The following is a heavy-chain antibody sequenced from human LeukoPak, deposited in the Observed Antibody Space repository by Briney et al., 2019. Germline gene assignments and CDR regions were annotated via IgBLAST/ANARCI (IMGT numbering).Heavy chain of an antibody. Sequence: GGSLRLSCAASGFTFDDYAMHWVRQPPGKGLEWVSGISWNSGSIGYADSVKGRFTISRDNAKNSLYLQMNSLRAEDTALYYCAKQGSEPYYFDYWGQGTLVTVSS. V-gene: IGHV3-9*01. CDR2: ISWNSGSI. D-gene: IGHD1-14*01. CDR3: AKQGSEPYYFDY. J-gene: IGHJ4*02. CDR1: GFTFDDYA.